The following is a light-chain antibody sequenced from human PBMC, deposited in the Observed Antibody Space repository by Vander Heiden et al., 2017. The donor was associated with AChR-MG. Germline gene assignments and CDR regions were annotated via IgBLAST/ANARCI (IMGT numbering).Light chain of an antibody. Sequence: QSVLTQPPSVAGAPGQRVTISCTGSTPNNGAGYDVHWYQQPPGKDPKLLIYGHSNRHSAVPDRFSASKSGTSASPAITGLQAEDEADDYCQSYDTSLDWVFGTGTRVTVL. J-gene: IGLJ1*01. CDR1: TPNNGAGYD. V-gene: IGLV1-40*01. CDR2: GHS. CDR3: QSYDTSLDWV.